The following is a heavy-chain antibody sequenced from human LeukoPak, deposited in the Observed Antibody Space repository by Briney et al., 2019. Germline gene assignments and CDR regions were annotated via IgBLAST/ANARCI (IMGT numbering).Heavy chain of an antibody. CDR2: IIPIFGTA. D-gene: IGHD2-2*01. CDR1: GGTFSSYA. CDR3: ARDGRPVVVPAAIVAGMHWFDP. J-gene: IGHJ5*02. Sequence: ASVKVSCNASGGTFSSYAISWVRQAPGQGLEWMGGIIPIFGTANYAQKFQGRVTITTDESTSTAYMELSSLRSEDTAVYYCARDGRPVVVPAAIVAGMHWFDPWGQGTLVTVSS. V-gene: IGHV1-69*05.